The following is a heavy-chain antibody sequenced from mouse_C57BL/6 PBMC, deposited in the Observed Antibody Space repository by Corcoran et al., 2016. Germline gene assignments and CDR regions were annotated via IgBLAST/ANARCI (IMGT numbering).Heavy chain of an antibody. V-gene: IGHV1-19*01. CDR2: IIPYNGGT. D-gene: IGHD2-3*01. Sequence: EVQLQQSGPVLVKPGASVKMSCKASGYTFTDYYMNWVKQSHGKSLEWIGVIIPYNGGTSYNQKFKGKATLTVDKSSSTAYMELNSLTSEDSAVYYCARGDDGYYYFDYWGQGTTLTVSS. J-gene: IGHJ2*01. CDR1: GYTFTDYY. CDR3: ARGDDGYYYFDY.